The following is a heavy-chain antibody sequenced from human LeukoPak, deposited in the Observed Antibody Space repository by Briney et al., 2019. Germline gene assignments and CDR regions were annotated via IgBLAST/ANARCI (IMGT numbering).Heavy chain of an antibody. CDR1: GYTFTSYA. D-gene: IGHD3-3*01. CDR2: INTNTGNP. J-gene: IGHJ2*01. Sequence: ASVKVSCKASGYTFTSYAMNWVRQAPGQGLEWMGWINTNTGNPTYAQGFTGRFVFSLDTSVSTAYLQISSLKAEDTAVYYCARIFTEVEYWYFDLWGRGTLVTVSS. V-gene: IGHV7-4-1*02. CDR3: ARIFTEVEYWYFDL.